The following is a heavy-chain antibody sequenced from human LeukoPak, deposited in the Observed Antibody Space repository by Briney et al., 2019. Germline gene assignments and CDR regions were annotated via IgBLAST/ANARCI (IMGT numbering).Heavy chain of an antibody. CDR3: ARGYSRSWFDP. D-gene: IGHD1-14*01. V-gene: IGHV3-74*03. Sequence: GGSLRLSCAASRLTFNNYWMHWGRQAPGKGLVWVSRINTDGSITTYADSVEGRFSGSRDNAKNTLYLQMNSLRVEDTGVYYCARGYSRSWFDPWGQGTLVTVSS. CDR2: INTDGSIT. CDR1: RLTFNNYW. J-gene: IGHJ5*02.